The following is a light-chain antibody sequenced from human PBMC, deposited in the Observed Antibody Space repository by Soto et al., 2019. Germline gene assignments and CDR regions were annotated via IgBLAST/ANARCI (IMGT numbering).Light chain of an antibody. Sequence: QSVLTQPASVSGSPRQSITISCTGTSSDIGSYNLVSWYQQHPGKAPKVMIYEGSKRPSGVSNRFSGSKSGNTASLTISGLQAEDEADYYCCSYAGSSTLVVFGGGTKLTVL. V-gene: IGLV2-23*03. CDR2: EGS. CDR3: CSYAGSSTLVV. CDR1: SSDIGSYNL. J-gene: IGLJ2*01.